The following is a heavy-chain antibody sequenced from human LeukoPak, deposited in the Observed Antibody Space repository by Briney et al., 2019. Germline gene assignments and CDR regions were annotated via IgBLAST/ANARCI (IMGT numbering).Heavy chain of an antibody. CDR3: ARGRYCSSTSCYTDAFDI. CDR1: GYTFTSYD. D-gene: IGHD2-2*02. V-gene: IGHV1-8*03. J-gene: IGHJ3*02. Sequence: ASVKVSCKASGYTFTSYDINWVRQATGQGLEWMGWMDPNSGNTGYAQKFQGRVTITRNTSISTAYMELSSLRSEDTAVYYCARGRYCSSTSCYTDAFDIWGQGTMVTVSS. CDR2: MDPNSGNT.